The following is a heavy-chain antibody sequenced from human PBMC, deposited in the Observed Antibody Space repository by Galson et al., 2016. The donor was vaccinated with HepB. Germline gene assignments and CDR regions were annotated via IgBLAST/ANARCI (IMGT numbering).Heavy chain of an antibody. Sequence: QSGAEVKKSGESLKISCKGSEYSFSDHWIAWVRQMPGKGLEWMGIIWPSDSDTRYSPSFQGHVTISSDESISTACLQWTSLKASDTAIYYSARLVRYCSNSTTCYPQGTANWFDPWGQGTLVLVSS. V-gene: IGHV5-51*01. J-gene: IGHJ5*02. CDR2: IWPSDSDT. D-gene: IGHD2/OR15-2a*01. CDR1: EYSFSDHW. CDR3: ARLVRYCSNSTTCYPQGTANWFDP.